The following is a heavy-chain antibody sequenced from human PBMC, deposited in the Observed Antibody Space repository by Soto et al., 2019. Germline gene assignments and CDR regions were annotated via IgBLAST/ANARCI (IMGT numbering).Heavy chain of an antibody. V-gene: IGHV3-11*06. CDR2: ISSSSSYT. CDR3: ARDLVSEYSSSSRNWFDP. D-gene: IGHD6-6*01. Sequence: PGGSLRLSCAASGFTFSDYYMSWIRQAPGKGLEWVSYISSSSSYTNYADSVKGRFTISRDNAKNSLYLQMNSLRAEDTAVYYCARDLVSEYSSSSRNWFDPWGQGTLVTVSS. J-gene: IGHJ5*02. CDR1: GFTFSDYY.